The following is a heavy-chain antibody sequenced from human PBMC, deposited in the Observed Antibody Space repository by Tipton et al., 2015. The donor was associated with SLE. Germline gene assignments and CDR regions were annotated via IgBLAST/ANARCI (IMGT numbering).Heavy chain of an antibody. D-gene: IGHD1-1*01. CDR1: GGSISSGGYY. Sequence: TLSLTCTVSGGSISSGGYYWSWIRQHPGKGLEWIGYIYYSGSTYYNPSLKSRVTISVDTSKNQFSPKLSSVTAADTAVYYCARASRPISWFDPWGQGTLVTVSS. CDR3: ARASRPISWFDP. CDR2: IYYSGST. J-gene: IGHJ5*02. V-gene: IGHV4-31*03.